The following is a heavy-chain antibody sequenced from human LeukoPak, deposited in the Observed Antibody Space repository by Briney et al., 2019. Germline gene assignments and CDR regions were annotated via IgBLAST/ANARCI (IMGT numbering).Heavy chain of an antibody. V-gene: IGHV3-53*01. D-gene: IGHD3-3*01. Sequence: GGSLRLSCAASGFTVSSNYMSWVRQAPGGGLEWVSVIYSGGSTYYADSVEGRFTISRDNSKNTLYLQMNSLRAEDTAVYYCASGDYDFWSGYPYYFDYWGQGTLVTVSS. CDR1: GFTVSSNY. J-gene: IGHJ4*02. CDR3: ASGDYDFWSGYPYYFDY. CDR2: IYSGGST.